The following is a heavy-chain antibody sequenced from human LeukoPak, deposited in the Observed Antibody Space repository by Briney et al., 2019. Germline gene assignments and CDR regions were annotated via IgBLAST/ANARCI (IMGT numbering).Heavy chain of an antibody. CDR2: ISAYNNKT. Sequence: ASVKVSCKASGYTFTTYGITWVRQAPGQGLEWMGWISAYNNKTYYAQNLQGRVTMTTDTSTSTAYMELRSLRSDDTAVYYCARDHPNDYLNAFDYWGQGTLVTVSS. D-gene: IGHD4-11*01. CDR1: GYTFTTYG. CDR3: ARDHPNDYLNAFDY. J-gene: IGHJ4*02. V-gene: IGHV1-18*01.